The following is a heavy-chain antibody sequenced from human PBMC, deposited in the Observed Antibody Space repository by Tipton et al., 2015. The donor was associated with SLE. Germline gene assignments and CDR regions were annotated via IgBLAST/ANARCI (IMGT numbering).Heavy chain of an antibody. CDR1: GGSISSSSYY. Sequence: LRLSCTVSGGSISSSSYYWGWIRQPPGKGLEWIGSIYYSGSTYHNPSLKSRVTISVDTSKNQFSLKLGFMTAADTAVYYCARFYCGGDCYPLDDWGQGILVIVSS. J-gene: IGHJ4*02. D-gene: IGHD2-21*01. CDR2: IYYSGST. V-gene: IGHV4-39*07. CDR3: ARFYCGGDCYPLDD.